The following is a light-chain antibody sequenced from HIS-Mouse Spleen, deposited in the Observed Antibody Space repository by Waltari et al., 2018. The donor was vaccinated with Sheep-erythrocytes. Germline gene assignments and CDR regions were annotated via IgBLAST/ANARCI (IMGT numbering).Light chain of an antibody. CDR1: TSDVGGYNN. CDR2: DVS. Sequence: QSALTQPPPVSGSPGQPVTISCTGTTSDVGGYNNVSWYQHRQAPKLMIYDVSKRPSGVPDRFSGSKSGNTASLTISGLQAEDEADYYCCSYAGSYTFWVFGGGTRLTVL. V-gene: IGLV2-11*01. CDR3: CSYAGSYTFWV. J-gene: IGLJ3*02.